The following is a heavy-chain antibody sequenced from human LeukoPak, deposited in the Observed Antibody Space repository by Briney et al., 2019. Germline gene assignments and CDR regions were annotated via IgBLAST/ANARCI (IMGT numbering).Heavy chain of an antibody. Sequence: GGSLRLSCEASGFTFSRHWLTWVRQAPGKGLEWVGNIDGAGGEKHYVDSVKGRFTISRDNAKTSLYLHMNSLRAEDTAVYYCARDLHPRLTGYFDQWGQGTVVTVSS. CDR3: ARDLHPRLTGYFDQ. CDR1: GFTFSRHW. D-gene: IGHD3-16*01. J-gene: IGHJ4*02. V-gene: IGHV3-7*03. CDR2: IDGAGGEK.